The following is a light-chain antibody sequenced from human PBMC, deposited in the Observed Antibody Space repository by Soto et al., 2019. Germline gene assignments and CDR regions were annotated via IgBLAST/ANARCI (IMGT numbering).Light chain of an antibody. Sequence: DIVMTQSPDSLAVSLGARATINCKSSQSVLYSSINKNYLACYKQKPGQPPKLLIYWASTRESGVPDRFSGSGSGTDFTLTITGLQAEYGAVAYCQQYYSTPPTFGQGTKVEIK. J-gene: IGKJ1*01. CDR2: WAS. CDR1: QSVLYSSINKNY. CDR3: QQYYSTPPT. V-gene: IGKV4-1*01.